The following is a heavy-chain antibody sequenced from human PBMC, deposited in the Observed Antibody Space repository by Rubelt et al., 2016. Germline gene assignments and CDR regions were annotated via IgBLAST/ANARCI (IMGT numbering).Heavy chain of an antibody. J-gene: IGHJ4*02. Sequence: QVQLQESGPGLVKPSETLSLTCTVSGASISTHYWAWLRQPPGKGLDYIGYIYHTGSTNYNPSLKSRVTMSVDTSNSQFSLELSSVTAADTAVYYCARVVPAPISFDFWGQGTLVTVSS. D-gene: IGHD2-2*01. V-gene: IGHV4-4*09. CDR2: IYHTGST. CDR3: ARVVPAPISFDF. CDR1: GASISTHY.